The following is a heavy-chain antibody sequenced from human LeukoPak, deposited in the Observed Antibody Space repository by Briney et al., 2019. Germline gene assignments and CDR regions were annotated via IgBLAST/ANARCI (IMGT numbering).Heavy chain of an antibody. CDR2: IRYDGSNE. D-gene: IGHD2-15*01. Sequence: GGSLRLSCEASGFTFSGYGMHWVRQGPGKGLEWVAFIRYDGSNEYYADSVKGRFTISRDKSKNTLSLQMNGLRVEDTAVYYCAKVMPPGRIRFYSYYMDVWGKGTTVTVS. CDR3: AKVMPPGRIRFYSYYMDV. J-gene: IGHJ6*03. CDR1: GFTFSGYG. V-gene: IGHV3-30*02.